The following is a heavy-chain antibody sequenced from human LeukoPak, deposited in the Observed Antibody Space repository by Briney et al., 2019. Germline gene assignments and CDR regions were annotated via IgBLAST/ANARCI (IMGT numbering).Heavy chain of an antibody. CDR2: ISGSGVST. J-gene: IGHJ5*02. CDR3: ARDQILWFGELFGWFDP. D-gene: IGHD3-10*01. V-gene: IGHV3-23*01. CDR1: GFSFSSYA. Sequence: QPEGSLRLSCAASGFSFSSYAMSWVRQAPGKGLEWVSTISGSGVSTYYADSVKGRFTISRDNAKNSLYLQMNSLRDEDTAVYYCARDQILWFGELFGWFDPWGQGTLVTGSS.